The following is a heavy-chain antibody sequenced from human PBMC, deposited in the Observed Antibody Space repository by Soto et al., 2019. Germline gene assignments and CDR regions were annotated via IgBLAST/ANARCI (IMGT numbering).Heavy chain of an antibody. CDR2: IKQDGSEK. CDR1: GFTFSSYW. CDR3: ARGAHGSSWPRGDNWFDP. D-gene: IGHD6-13*01. V-gene: IGHV3-7*05. J-gene: IGHJ5*02. Sequence: HPGGSLRLSCAASGFTFSSYWMSWVRQAPGKGLEWVANIKQDGSEKYYVDSVKGRFTISRDNAKNSLYLQMNSLRAEDTAVYYCARGAHGSSWPRGDNWFDPWGQGTLVTVSS.